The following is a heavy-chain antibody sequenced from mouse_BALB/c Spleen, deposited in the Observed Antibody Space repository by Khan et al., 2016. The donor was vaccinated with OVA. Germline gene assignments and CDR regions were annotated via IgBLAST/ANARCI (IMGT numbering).Heavy chain of an antibody. J-gene: IGHJ3*01. Sequence: QIQLVQSGPELKKPGEIVKISCKASGYTLTDYGMNWVKQAPGKGLKWMGWIHTYTGEATYADDFKGRFAFSLETSASSAYLQINNLKTEDTATYFCSRSNGNYWFAYWGQGTLVTVSA. CDR1: GYTLTDYG. V-gene: IGHV9-3-1*01. CDR3: SRSNGNYWFAY. CDR2: IHTYTGEA. D-gene: IGHD2-1*01.